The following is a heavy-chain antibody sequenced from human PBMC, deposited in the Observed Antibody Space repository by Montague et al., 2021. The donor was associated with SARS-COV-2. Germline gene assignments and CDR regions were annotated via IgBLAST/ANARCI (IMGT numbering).Heavy chain of an antibody. CDR1: GSSISSYY. V-gene: IGHV4-59*01. J-gene: IGHJ4*02. CDR3: ARGFDY. Sequence: SETLSLTCTVSGSSISSYYWSWIRQPPGKGLEWIGYIYYSGSTNYNPSLKSRVPISVDTSKNQFSLKLSSVTAADTAVYYCARGFDYWGQGTLVTVSS. CDR2: IYYSGST.